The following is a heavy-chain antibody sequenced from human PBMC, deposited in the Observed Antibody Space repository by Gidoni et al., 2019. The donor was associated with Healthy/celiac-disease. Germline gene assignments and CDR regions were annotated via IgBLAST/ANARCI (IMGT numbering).Heavy chain of an antibody. CDR2: IIPIFGTA. D-gene: IGHD2-15*01. CDR3: ARTGGYCSGGSCYLFDP. V-gene: IGHV1-69*06. CDR1: GGTFSSYA. Sequence: QVQLVQSGAEVKKPGSSVKVSCKASGGTFSSYAISWVRQAPGQGLEWMGGIIPIFGTANYAQKFQGRVTITADKSTSTAYMELSSLGSEDTAVYYCARTGGYCSGGSCYLFDPWGQGTLVTVSS. J-gene: IGHJ5*02.